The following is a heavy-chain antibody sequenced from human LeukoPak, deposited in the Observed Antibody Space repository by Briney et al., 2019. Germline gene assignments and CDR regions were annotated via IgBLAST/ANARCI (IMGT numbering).Heavy chain of an antibody. V-gene: IGHV4-39*07. CDR1: GGSISSYY. D-gene: IGHD2-15*01. Sequence: SETLSLTCTVSGGSISSYYWGWIRQPPGKGLEWIGSIYYSGSTYYNPSLKSRVTISVDTSKNQFSLKLSSVTAADTAVYYCAREHCSGGSCYSIYYYYYMDVRGKGTTVTVSS. CDR2: IYYSGST. J-gene: IGHJ6*03. CDR3: AREHCSGGSCYSIYYYYYMDV.